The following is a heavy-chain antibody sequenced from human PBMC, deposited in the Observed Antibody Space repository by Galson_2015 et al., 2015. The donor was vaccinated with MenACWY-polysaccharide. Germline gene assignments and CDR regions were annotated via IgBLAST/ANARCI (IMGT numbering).Heavy chain of an antibody. V-gene: IGHV3-23*01. J-gene: IGHJ6*03. Sequence: SLRLSCAASGFTFTNYAMSWVRQTPGEGLEWVSAITVSGDNTYYADSVKGRFAISRDNSKNTLSLQMNSLRAEDTAVYYCAKGVGYCSSTSCFVRSTYYMDVWGKGTTVTVSS. CDR3: AKGVGYCSSTSCFVRSTYYMDV. CDR2: ITVSGDNT. CDR1: GFTFTNYA. D-gene: IGHD2-2*01.